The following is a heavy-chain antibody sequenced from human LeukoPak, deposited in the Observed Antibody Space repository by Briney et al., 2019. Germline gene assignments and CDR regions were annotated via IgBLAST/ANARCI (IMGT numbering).Heavy chain of an antibody. CDR3: ARDRVVFGVVSQLDY. CDR1: GGSISSSSYY. D-gene: IGHD3-3*01. V-gene: IGHV4-39*07. CDR2: IYYSGST. J-gene: IGHJ4*02. Sequence: SETLSLTCTVSGGSISSSSYYWGWIRQPPGKGLEWIGSIYYSGSTYYNPSLKSRVTISVDTSKNQFSLKLSSVTAADTAVYYCARDRVVFGVVSQLDYWGQGTLVTVSS.